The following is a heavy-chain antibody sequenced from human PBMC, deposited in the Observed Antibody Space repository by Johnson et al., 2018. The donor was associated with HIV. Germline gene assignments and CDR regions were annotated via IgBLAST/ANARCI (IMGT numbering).Heavy chain of an antibody. J-gene: IGHJ3*02. V-gene: IGHV3-9*01. Sequence: VQLVESGGGVVQPGRSLRLSCAASGFTFDDYAMHWVRQAPGKGLEWVSGISWNSGSIGYADSVKGRFTISRDNAKNSLYLQMNSLRAEDTALYYCARSRPYEGVPAATGAFDIWGQGTMVTVSS. D-gene: IGHD2-2*01. CDR1: GFTFDDYA. CDR3: ARSRPYEGVPAATGAFDI. CDR2: ISWNSGSI.